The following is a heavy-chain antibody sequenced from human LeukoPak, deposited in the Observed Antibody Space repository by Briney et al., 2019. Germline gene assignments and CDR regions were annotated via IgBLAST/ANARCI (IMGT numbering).Heavy chain of an antibody. V-gene: IGHV1-69*04. CDR2: IIPILGIA. J-gene: IGHJ4*02. D-gene: IGHD3-10*01. CDR3: ARSGAGDERIGVDH. Sequence: AASVKVSCKASGGTFSSYAISWVRQAPGQGLEWMGRIIPILGIANYAQKFQGRVTITADKSTSTAYMELSSLRSEDTAVYYCARSGAGDERIGVDHWGQGSLVTVSS. CDR1: GGTFSSYA.